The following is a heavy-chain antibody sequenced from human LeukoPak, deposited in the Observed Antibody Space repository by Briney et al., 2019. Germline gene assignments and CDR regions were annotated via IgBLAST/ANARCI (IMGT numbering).Heavy chain of an antibody. CDR3: ASKKNYDFWSGTRLWGAFDY. V-gene: IGHV1-69*05. Sequence: GASVKVSCKASGGTFSSYAISWVRQAPGQGLEWMGGIIPIFGTANYAQKFQGRVTITTDESTSTAYMELSSLRSEDTAVYYCASKKNYDFWSGTRLWGAFDYWGQGTLVTVSS. CDR2: IIPIFGTA. CDR1: GGTFSSYA. D-gene: IGHD3-3*01. J-gene: IGHJ4*02.